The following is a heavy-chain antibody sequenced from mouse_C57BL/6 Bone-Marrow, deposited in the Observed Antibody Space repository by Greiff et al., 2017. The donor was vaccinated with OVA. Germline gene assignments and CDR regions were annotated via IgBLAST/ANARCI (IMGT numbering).Heavy chain of an antibody. Sequence: EVQLQQSGPELVKPGASVKISCKASGYSFTGYYMHWVKQSSEKSLEWIGEINPSTGGTSYHQKFKGKATLTVDKSSSTAYMQLKSLTSEDSAVYYCARDYDSYYAMDYWGQGTSVTVSS. J-gene: IGHJ4*01. D-gene: IGHD2-4*01. CDR2: INPSTGGT. CDR1: GYSFTGYY. CDR3: ARDYDSYYAMDY. V-gene: IGHV1-43*01.